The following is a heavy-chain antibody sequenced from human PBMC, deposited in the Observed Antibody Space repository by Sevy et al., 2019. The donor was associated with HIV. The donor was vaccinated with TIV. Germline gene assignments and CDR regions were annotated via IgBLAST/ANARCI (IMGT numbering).Heavy chain of an antibody. CDR2: IRSKAYGGTT. CDR1: GFTFGDYA. V-gene: IGHV3-49*03. CDR3: TRAGQQWLVGQMDV. D-gene: IGHD6-19*01. J-gene: IGHJ6*04. Sequence: GGSLRLSCTASGFTFGDYAMSWFRQAPGKGLEWVGFIRSKAYGGTTEYAASVKGRFTISRDDSKSIAYLQMNSLKTEDTAVYHCTRAGQQWLVGQMDVWGKGTTVTVSS.